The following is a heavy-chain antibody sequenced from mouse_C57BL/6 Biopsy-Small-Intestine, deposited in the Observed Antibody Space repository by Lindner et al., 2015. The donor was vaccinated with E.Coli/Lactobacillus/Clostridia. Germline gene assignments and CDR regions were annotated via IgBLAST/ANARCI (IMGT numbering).Heavy chain of an antibody. CDR1: GYAFSSSW. D-gene: IGHD2-1*01. V-gene: IGHV1-82*01. J-gene: IGHJ4*01. CDR2: IYPGDGDT. Sequence: VQLQESGPELVKPGASVKISCKASGYAFSSSWMNWVKQRPGKGLEWIGRIYPGDGDTNYNGKFKGKATLTADKSSSTAYMQLSSLTSEDSAVYFCAPICYGNYGGYYYAMDYWGQGTSVTVSS. CDR3: APICYGNYGGYYYAMDY.